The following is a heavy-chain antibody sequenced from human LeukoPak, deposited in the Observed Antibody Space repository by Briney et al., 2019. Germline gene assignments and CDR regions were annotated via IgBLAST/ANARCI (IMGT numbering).Heavy chain of an antibody. V-gene: IGHV7-4-1*02. J-gene: IGHJ4*02. Sequence: ASVKVSCKASGYTFTSYYMHWVRQAPGQGLEWMGWINTNTGNPTYAQGFTGRFVFSLDTSVSTAYLQISSLKAEDTAVYYCAREDLGELSLVDYWGQGTLVTVSS. D-gene: IGHD3-16*02. CDR2: INTNTGNP. CDR3: AREDLGELSLVDY. CDR1: GYTFTSYY.